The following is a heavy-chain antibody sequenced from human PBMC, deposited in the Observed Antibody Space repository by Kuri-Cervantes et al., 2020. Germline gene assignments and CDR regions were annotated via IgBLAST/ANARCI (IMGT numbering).Heavy chain of an antibody. V-gene: IGHV1-69*05. D-gene: IGHD2-8*01. CDR2: IIPIFGTA. Sequence: SVNVSCKASGGTFSSYAISWVRQAPGQGLEWMGGIIPIFGTANYAQKFQGRVTITTDESTSTDYMELSSLRSEDTAVYYCARHFVLMVYAEYFDLWGRGTVVTVSS. CDR3: ARHFVLMVYAEYFDL. CDR1: GGTFSSYA. J-gene: IGHJ2*01.